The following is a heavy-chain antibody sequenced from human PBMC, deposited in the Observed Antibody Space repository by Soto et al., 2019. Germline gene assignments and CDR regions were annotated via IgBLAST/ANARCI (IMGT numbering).Heavy chain of an antibody. CDR3: ARHPSYYDFWSGYYHGYYFDY. CDR1: GGSIISSSYC. V-gene: IGHV4-39*01. CDR2: IYYSGST. D-gene: IGHD3-3*01. Sequence: SLTLSVTCSVFGGSIISSSYCWGWIRQPPGKGLEWIGSIYYSGSTYYNPSLKSRVTISVDTSKNQFSLKLSSVTAADTAVYYCARHPSYYDFWSGYYHGYYFDYWGQGTLVPVSS. J-gene: IGHJ4*02.